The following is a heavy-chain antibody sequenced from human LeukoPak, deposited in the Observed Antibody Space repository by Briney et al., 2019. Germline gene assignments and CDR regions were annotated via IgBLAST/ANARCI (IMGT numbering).Heavy chain of an antibody. V-gene: IGHV1-2*02. CDR3: ARGDQYYYYMDV. Sequence: ASVKVSCNASGYMFNGYHMHWVRQAPGQGLEWMGWINPNSGDTKYAQKFQGRATMTRDTSIRTGYMELSRLRFDDTAVYYCARGDQYYYYMDVWGKGTTVTVSS. CDR1: GYMFNGYH. D-gene: IGHD2-2*01. J-gene: IGHJ6*03. CDR2: INPNSGDT.